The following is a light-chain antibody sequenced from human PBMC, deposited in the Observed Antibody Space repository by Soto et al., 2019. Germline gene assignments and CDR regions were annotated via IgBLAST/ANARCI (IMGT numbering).Light chain of an antibody. CDR1: QSLLHTNGINY. Sequence: VVGTQSPLSLPVTPGEPASMSCRASQSLLHTNGINYLHWYLQKPGQSPQLLIYLGSHRASGVPDRFSGSGSGTEYTLRISRVEAEDIGIYYCMQALQKPSTFGQGTKVDIK. V-gene: IGKV2-28*01. CDR2: LGS. J-gene: IGKJ1*01. CDR3: MQALQKPST.